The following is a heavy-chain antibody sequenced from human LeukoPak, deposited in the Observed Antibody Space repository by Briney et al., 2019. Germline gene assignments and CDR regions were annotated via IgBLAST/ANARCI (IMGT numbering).Heavy chain of an antibody. CDR3: ARGGGSYYDVLGSDWGDN. J-gene: IGHJ4*02. V-gene: IGHV1-46*01. Sequence: ASVKVSCKASGYTFTSHFMHWVRQAPGQGLEWMGIINPSGGSTSYAQKFQGRVTMTRDTSTSTVYMELSSLRSEDTAVYYCARGGGSYYDVLGSDWGDNWGQGTLVTVSS. D-gene: IGHD1-26*01. CDR2: INPSGGST. CDR1: GYTFTSHF.